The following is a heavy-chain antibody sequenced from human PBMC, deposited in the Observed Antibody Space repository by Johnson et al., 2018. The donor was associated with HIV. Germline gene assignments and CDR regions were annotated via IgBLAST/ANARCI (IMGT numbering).Heavy chain of an antibody. J-gene: IGHJ3*02. D-gene: IGHD3-22*01. V-gene: IGHV3-7*01. CDR1: GLSFSNFG. CDR3: ARTPRPYYYDSSDDAFDI. Sequence: VQLVESGGGVVQPGKSLRLSCVASGLSFSNFGIHWVRQAPGKGLEWVANIKQDGSEKYYVDSVKGRFTISRDNAKNSLYLQMNSLRAEDTAVYYCARTPRPYYYDSSDDAFDIWGQGTMVTVSS. CDR2: IKQDGSEK.